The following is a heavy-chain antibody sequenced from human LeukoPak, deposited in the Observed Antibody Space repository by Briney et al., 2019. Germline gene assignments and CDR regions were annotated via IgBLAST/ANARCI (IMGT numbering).Heavy chain of an antibody. Sequence: GGSLRLSCAASGFSFTNAWMSWVRQAPGKGLEWVGRSKSKTDGGTTDYAAPVKGRFTISRDDSKNTLYLQMNSLRAEDTAVYYCAKGWDASGRIYFDYWGQGALATVSS. D-gene: IGHD3-10*01. CDR3: AKGWDASGRIYFDY. CDR2: SKSKTDGGTT. CDR1: GFSFTNAW. V-gene: IGHV3-15*01. J-gene: IGHJ4*02.